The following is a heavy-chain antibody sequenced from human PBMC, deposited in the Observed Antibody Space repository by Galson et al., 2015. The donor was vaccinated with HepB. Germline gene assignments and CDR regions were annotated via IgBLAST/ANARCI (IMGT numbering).Heavy chain of an antibody. J-gene: IGHJ3*02. CDR1: GYTFTSYA. D-gene: IGHD2-15*01. CDR3: ARRRLYCSGGSCYSSAFDI. CDR2: INAGNGNT. V-gene: IGHV1-3*01. Sequence: SVKVSCKASGYTFTSYAMHWVRQAPGQRLEWMGWINAGNGNTKYTQKFQGRVTITRDTSASTAYMELSSLRSEDTAVYYCARRRLYCSGGSCYSSAFDIWGQGTMVTVSS.